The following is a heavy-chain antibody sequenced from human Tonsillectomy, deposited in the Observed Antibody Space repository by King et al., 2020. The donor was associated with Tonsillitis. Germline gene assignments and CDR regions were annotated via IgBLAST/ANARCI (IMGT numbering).Heavy chain of an antibody. CDR1: GFTFSGSA. V-gene: IGHV3-73*02. CDR2: IRNKANSYAT. Sequence: VQLVESGGDLVQPGGSLKLSCAASGFTFSGSAIHWLRQASGKGLEWVGHIRNKANSYATAYAASVKGRFTISRDDFKNTAFLQMSSLKTEDTARYYCISSPGGAFDIWGQETMVTVSS. CDR3: ISSPGGAFDI. J-gene: IGHJ3*02. D-gene: IGHD3-16*01.